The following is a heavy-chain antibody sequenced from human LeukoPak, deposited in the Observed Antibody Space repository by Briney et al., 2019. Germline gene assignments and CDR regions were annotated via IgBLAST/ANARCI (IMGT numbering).Heavy chain of an antibody. V-gene: IGHV4-34*01. D-gene: IGHD3-3*01. CDR3: ARGRGITIFGVVIRNPYYYYYMDV. Sequence: PSETLSLTCAVYGGSFSGYYWSWIRQPPGKGLEWIGEINHSGSTNYNPSLKSRATISVDTSKNQFSLKLSSVTAADTAVYYCARGRGITIFGVVIRNPYYYYYMDVWGKGTTVTVSS. CDR1: GGSFSGYY. CDR2: INHSGST. J-gene: IGHJ6*03.